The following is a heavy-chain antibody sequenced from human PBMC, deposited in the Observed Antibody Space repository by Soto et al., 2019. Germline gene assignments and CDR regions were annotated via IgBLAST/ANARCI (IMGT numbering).Heavy chain of an antibody. Sequence: SETLSLTCTVSGGSISSYYWSWIRQPPGKGLEWIGYIYYSGSTNYNPSLKSRVTISVDTSKNQFSLKLSSVTAADTAVYYCARSGGDYYDSSGYYQQQGLTYDYWGQGTLVTSPQ. CDR3: ARSGGDYYDSSGYYQQQGLTYDY. V-gene: IGHV4-59*01. D-gene: IGHD3-22*01. J-gene: IGHJ4*02. CDR2: IYYSGST. CDR1: GGSISSYY.